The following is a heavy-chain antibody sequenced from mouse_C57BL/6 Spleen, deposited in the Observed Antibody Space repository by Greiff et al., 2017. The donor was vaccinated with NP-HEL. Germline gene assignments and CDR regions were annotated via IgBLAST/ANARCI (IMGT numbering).Heavy chain of an antibody. D-gene: IGHD3-1*01. CDR2: IDPNSGGT. Sequence: VQLQQPGAELVKPGASVKLSCKASGYTFTSYWMHWVKQRPGRGLEWIGRIDPNSGGTKYNEKFKSKATLTVDKPSSTAYMQLSSLTSEDSAVYYCAREAQLRLPYYYAMDYWGQGTSVTVSS. J-gene: IGHJ4*01. V-gene: IGHV1-72*01. CDR3: AREAQLRLPYYYAMDY. CDR1: GYTFTSYW.